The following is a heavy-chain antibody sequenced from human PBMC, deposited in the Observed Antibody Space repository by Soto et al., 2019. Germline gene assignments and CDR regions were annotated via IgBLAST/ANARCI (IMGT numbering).Heavy chain of an antibody. CDR1: GFTFSSYN. CDR3: ARSGSSTSEN. Sequence: EVQLVESGGGLVKPGGSLRLSCAASGFTFSSYNMNWVRQAPGKGLEWVSSISSSSSSIYYADSVKGRFTISRDNAKNSLSLQMNSLRAEDTAVYYWARSGSSTSENWGQGTLVTVSS. J-gene: IGHJ4*02. V-gene: IGHV3-21*06. CDR2: ISSSSSSI. D-gene: IGHD6-6*01.